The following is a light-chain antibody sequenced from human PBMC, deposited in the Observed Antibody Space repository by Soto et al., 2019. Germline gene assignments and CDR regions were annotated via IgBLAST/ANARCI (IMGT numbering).Light chain of an antibody. J-gene: IGLJ3*02. CDR2: DNN. CDR3: GAWDSSLSAGV. Sequence: QSALTQPPSVSAAPGQKVIISCSGSSPNIGNHDVSWYQQFPGTAPKLLIYDNNKRPSAIPDRFSGSKSGTSATLGITGLQTGDEAHYYCGAWDSSLSAGVFGGGTKLTVL. CDR1: SPNIGNHD. V-gene: IGLV1-51*01.